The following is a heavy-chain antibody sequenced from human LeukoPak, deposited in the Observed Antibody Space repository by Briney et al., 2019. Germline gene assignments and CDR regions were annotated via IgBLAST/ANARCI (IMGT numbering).Heavy chain of an antibody. J-gene: IGHJ4*02. Sequence: PGGSLRLSCAASGFTFSSYGMHWVRQAPGKGLEWVAFIRYDGSNKYYADSVKGRFTISRDNSKNTLYLQMNSLRAEDTAVYYCAKGEAAAGPGTQIDYWGQGTLVTVSS. CDR1: GFTFSSYG. CDR2: IRYDGSNK. D-gene: IGHD6-13*01. V-gene: IGHV3-30*02. CDR3: AKGEAAAGPGTQIDY.